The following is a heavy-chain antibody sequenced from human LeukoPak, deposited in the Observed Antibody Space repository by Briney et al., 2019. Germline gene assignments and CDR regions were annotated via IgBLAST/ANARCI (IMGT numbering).Heavy chain of an antibody. CDR2: IYYSGST. D-gene: IGHD3-10*01. CDR1: GGSISSGGYY. CDR3: ARAHRRLLWFGEPKRKAYDWFDP. Sequence: SETLSLTCTVSGGSISSGGYYWSWIRQHPGKGLEWIGYIYYSGSTYYNPSLKSRVTISVDTSKNQFSLKLSSVTAADTAVYYCARAHRRLLWFGEPKRKAYDWFDPWGQGTLVTVSS. J-gene: IGHJ5*02. V-gene: IGHV4-31*03.